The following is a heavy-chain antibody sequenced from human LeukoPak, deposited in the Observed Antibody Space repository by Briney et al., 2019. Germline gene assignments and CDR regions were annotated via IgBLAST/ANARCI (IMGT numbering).Heavy chain of an antibody. V-gene: IGHV4-39*07. CDR1: GGSISSSSYY. J-gene: IGHJ6*03. D-gene: IGHD6-6*01. CDR3: ARDYSSSSAYYYYYYMDV. CDR2: IYYSGST. Sequence: SETLSLTCTVSGGSISSSSYYWGWIRQPPGKGLEWIGSIYYSGSTYYNPSLKSRVTISVDTSKNQFSLKLSSVTAADTAVYYCARDYSSSSAYYYYYYMDVWGKGITVTVSS.